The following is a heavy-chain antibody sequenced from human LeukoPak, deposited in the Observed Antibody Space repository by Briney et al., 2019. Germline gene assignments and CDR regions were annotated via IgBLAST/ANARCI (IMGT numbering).Heavy chain of an antibody. CDR2: IYHTGNI. V-gene: IGHV4-59*01. Sequence: SETLSLTCAVSGASITSYYWTWIRQPPGKGLEWIGYIYHTGNIKYNPSLNSRVTMSIDTSKNQFSLKLSSVTAADMAVYYCATFGSGWWYNDYWGQGTLVTVSS. CDR3: ATFGSGWWYNDY. J-gene: IGHJ4*02. CDR1: GASITSYY. D-gene: IGHD6-19*01.